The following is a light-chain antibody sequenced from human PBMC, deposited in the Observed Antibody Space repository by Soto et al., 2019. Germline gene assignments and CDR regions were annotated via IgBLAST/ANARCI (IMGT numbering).Light chain of an antibody. V-gene: IGLV2-8*01. Sequence: QSVLTQPPSAYGSPGQSVTISCTGTSSDVGAYIFVSWYQQHPGKAPKLLVYDVNRRPPGVPDRFFGSKSGNTASLTVSGLQAEDEADYYCVSFAGGTYVFGTGTKLTVL. CDR1: SSDVGAYIF. J-gene: IGLJ1*01. CDR3: VSFAGGTYV. CDR2: DVN.